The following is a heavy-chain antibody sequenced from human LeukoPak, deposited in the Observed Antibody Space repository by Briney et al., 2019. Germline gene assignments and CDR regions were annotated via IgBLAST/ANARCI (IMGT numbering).Heavy chain of an antibody. V-gene: IGHV3-53*01. CDR2: IYSGGST. Sequence: PGGSLRLSCAASGFTVSSNYMSWVRQAPGKGLEWVSVIYSGGSTYYADSVKGRFTISRDNSKNTLYLQMNSLRAEDTAVYYCARAGKKGYYGSGRPIDYWGQGTLVAVSS. J-gene: IGHJ4*02. CDR3: ARAGKKGYYGSGRPIDY. D-gene: IGHD3-10*01. CDR1: GFTVSSNY.